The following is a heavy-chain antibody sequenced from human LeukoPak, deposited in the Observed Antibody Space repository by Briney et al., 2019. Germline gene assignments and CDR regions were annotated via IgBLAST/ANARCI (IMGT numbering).Heavy chain of an antibody. CDR2: IYNSGNT. Sequence: PSETLSLTCTVSGGSISTNYWSWIRQPAGKGLEWIGRIYNSGNTNYSPSLESRVTMSADTSKNQFSLKLSSVTAADTVVYYCARGTFDSSGYYLFDYWGQGTLVTVSS. CDR3: ARGTFDSSGYYLFDY. J-gene: IGHJ4*02. CDR1: GGSISTNY. D-gene: IGHD3-22*01. V-gene: IGHV4-4*07.